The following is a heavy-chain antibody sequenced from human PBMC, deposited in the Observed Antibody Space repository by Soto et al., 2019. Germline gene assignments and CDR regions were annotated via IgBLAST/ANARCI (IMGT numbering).Heavy chain of an antibody. CDR1: GFIFNNYA. CDR2: ISGTGGTT. V-gene: IGHV3-23*01. CDR3: AKEDTTGFSAYYFDY. Sequence: LRLSCAASGFIFNNYAMSWVRQAPGKGLEWVSGISGTGGTTYYADSVKGRLTISRDNSKKTLYLQLNSLRAEDTAVYYCAKEDTTGFSAYYFDYWGQGAQVTVSS. D-gene: IGHD3-22*01. J-gene: IGHJ4*02.